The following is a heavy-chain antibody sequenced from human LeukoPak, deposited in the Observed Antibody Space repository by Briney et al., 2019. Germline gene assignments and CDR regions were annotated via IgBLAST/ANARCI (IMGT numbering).Heavy chain of an antibody. CDR3: ARNSGSYGADFDY. D-gene: IGHD1-26*01. Sequence: SETLSLTCAVSGYSISSSNWWGWIRQPPGQGLEWIGYIYYSGSTYYNPSLKSRVTMSVDTSKNQFSLKLSSVTAVDTAVYYCARNSGSYGADFDYWGQGTLVTVSS. J-gene: IGHJ4*02. V-gene: IGHV4-28*01. CDR1: GYSISSSNW. CDR2: IYYSGST.